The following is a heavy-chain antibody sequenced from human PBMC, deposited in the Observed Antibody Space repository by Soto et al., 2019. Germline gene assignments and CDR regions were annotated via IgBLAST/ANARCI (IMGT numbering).Heavy chain of an antibody. CDR2: INHSGST. V-gene: IGHV4-34*01. CDR1: GGSFSGYY. CDR3: ARGRGIQPRRGSFDY. Sequence: SETLSLTCAVYGGSFSGYYWSWIRQPPGKGLEWIGEINHSGSTNYNPSLKSRVTISVDTSKNQFSLKLSSVTAADTAVYYCARGRGIQPRRGSFDYWGQGTLVTVSS. D-gene: IGHD5-18*01. J-gene: IGHJ4*02.